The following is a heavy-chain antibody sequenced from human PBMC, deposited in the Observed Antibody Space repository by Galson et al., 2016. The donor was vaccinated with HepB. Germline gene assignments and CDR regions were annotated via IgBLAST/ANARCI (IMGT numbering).Heavy chain of an antibody. D-gene: IGHD4-17*01. CDR1: GDSISSGGYY. Sequence: TLSLTCTVSGDSISSGGYYWSWIRQRPGKGLEWIGYIYYSGSPHYNPSLKSRVTISLATSKNQFSLKLSSVTAADTAVYFCARDPSYGGYGYYFDYWGQGTLVTVSS. CDR2: IYYSGSP. J-gene: IGHJ4*02. CDR3: ARDPSYGGYGYYFDY. V-gene: IGHV4-31*03.